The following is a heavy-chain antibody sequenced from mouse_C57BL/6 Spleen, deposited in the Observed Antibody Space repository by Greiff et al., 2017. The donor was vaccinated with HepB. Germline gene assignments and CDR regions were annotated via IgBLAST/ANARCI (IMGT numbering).Heavy chain of an antibody. CDR2: INPSTGGT. V-gene: IGHV1-42*01. Sequence: EVKLVESGPELVKPGASVKISCKASGYSFTGYYMNWVKQSPEKSLEWIGEINPSTGGTTYNQKFKAKATLTVDKSSSTAYMQLKSLTSEDSAVYYCARSDCGSSYAMDYWGQGTSVTVSS. CDR3: ARSDCGSSYAMDY. D-gene: IGHD1-1*01. J-gene: IGHJ4*01. CDR1: GYSFTGYY.